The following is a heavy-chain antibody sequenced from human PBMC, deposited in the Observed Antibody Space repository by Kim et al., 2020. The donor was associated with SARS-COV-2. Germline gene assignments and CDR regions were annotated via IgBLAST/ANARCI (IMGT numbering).Heavy chain of an antibody. CDR1: GGSFSGYY. V-gene: IGHV4-34*01. Sequence: SETLSLTCAVYGGSFSGYYWSWIRQPPGKGLEWIGEINHSGSTNYNPSLKSRVTISVDTSKNQFSLKLSSVTAAETAVYYCARSTITMVRGVIIDYWGQGTLGTVSS. CDR2: INHSGST. J-gene: IGHJ4*02. CDR3: ARSTITMVRGVIIDY. D-gene: IGHD3-10*01.